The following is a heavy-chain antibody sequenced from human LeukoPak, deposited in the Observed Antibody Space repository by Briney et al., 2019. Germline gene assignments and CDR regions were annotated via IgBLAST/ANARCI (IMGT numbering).Heavy chain of an antibody. V-gene: IGHV1-2*02. Sequence: ASVKVSCKASGYTFTGYYMHWVRQAPGQGLEWMGWINPNSGGTKYAQKFQGRVTMTRDTSISTAYMELSRLRSDDTAVYYCARSQWLIDASIDYWGQGTLVTVSS. CDR2: INPNSGGT. J-gene: IGHJ4*02. D-gene: IGHD6-19*01. CDR1: GYTFTGYY. CDR3: ARSQWLIDASIDY.